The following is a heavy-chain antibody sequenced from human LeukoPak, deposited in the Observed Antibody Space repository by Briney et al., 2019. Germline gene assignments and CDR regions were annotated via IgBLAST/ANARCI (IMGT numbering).Heavy chain of an antibody. Sequence: GGSLRLSCVASGFNFSDYAMNWVRQAPGKGLEWVSAISGSGGTTHYADSVKGRFAISRDNSKNTLSLQMSHLRHEDTARYYCAKDRYSNYGNWFDPWAQGTQVTVFS. CDR3: AKDRYSNYGNWFDP. D-gene: IGHD4-11*01. CDR2: ISGSGGTT. J-gene: IGHJ5*02. V-gene: IGHV3-23*01. CDR1: GFNFSDYA.